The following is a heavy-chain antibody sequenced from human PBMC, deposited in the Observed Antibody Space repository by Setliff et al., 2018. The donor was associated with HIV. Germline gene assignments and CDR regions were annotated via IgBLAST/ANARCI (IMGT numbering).Heavy chain of an antibody. CDR2: ISSDGGST. J-gene: IGHJ4*02. CDR3: AKGCGGAGFCYYADY. CDR1: GFIFSSYG. D-gene: IGHD2-21*01. V-gene: IGHV3-64*04. Sequence: ETLSLTCTVSGFIFSSYGMHWVRQAPGKGLEHVSAISSDGGSTYYADSVKGRFTISRDNSKNTLYLHMNNLRGDDTAVYYCAKGCGGAGFCYYADYWGQGTVVTVSS.